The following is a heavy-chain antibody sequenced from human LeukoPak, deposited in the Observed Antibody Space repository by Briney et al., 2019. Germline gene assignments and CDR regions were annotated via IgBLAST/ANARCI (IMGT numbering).Heavy chain of an antibody. D-gene: IGHD3-22*01. Sequence: GASVKVSCKASGYTFLSYGISWVRQAPGQGLEWMGWISAYNGNTNYAQKLQGRVTMTTDTSTSTAYMELSSLRSEDTAVYYCARVDPYYYDSSGYYHVGVVDYWGQGTLVTVSS. CDR1: GYTFLSYG. J-gene: IGHJ4*02. V-gene: IGHV1-18*01. CDR2: ISAYNGNT. CDR3: ARVDPYYYDSSGYYHVGVVDY.